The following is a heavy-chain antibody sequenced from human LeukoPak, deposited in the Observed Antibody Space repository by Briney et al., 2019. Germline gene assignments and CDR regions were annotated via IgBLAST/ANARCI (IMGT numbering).Heavy chain of an antibody. CDR1: GFTFSSYW. J-gene: IGHJ6*02. V-gene: IGHV3-7*05. CDR2: IKQDGSEK. Sequence: GGSLRLSCAASGFTFSSYWMSWVRQAPGKGLEWVANIKQDGSEKYYVDSVKGRLTISRDNAKNSLYLQMNSLRAEDTAVYYCARIYGDYPIYYYGMDVWGQGTTVTVSS. CDR3: ARIYGDYPIYYYGMDV. D-gene: IGHD4-17*01.